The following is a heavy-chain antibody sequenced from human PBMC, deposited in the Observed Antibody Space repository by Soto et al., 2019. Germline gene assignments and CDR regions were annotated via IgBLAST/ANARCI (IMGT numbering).Heavy chain of an antibody. CDR3: AHSSTNKDQYYYGSGSSSKFDY. V-gene: IGHV2-5*02. D-gene: IGHD3-10*01. J-gene: IGHJ4*02. CDR2: IYWDDDK. CDR1: GFSLSTSGVG. Sequence: SGPTLVNPTQTLTLTCTFSGFSLSTSGVGVGWIRQPPGKALEWLALIYWDDDKRYSPSLKSRLTITKDTSKNQVVLTMTNMDPVDTATYYCAHSSTNKDQYYYGSGSSSKFDYWGQGTLVTVSS.